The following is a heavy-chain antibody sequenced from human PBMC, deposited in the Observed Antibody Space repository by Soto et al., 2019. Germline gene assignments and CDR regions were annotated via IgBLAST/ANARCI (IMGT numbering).Heavy chain of an antibody. D-gene: IGHD4-17*01. CDR2: ISAYNGNT. V-gene: IGHV1-18*01. J-gene: IGHJ6*02. CDR3: ARGRAYGDYHYYGMDV. CDR1: GYTFTSYG. Sequence: ASVKVSCKASGYTFTSYGISWVRQAPGQGLEWMGWISAYNGNTNYAQKPQGRVTMTTDTSTSTAYMELRSLRSDDTAVYYCARGRAYGDYHYYGMDVWGQGTTVTVSS.